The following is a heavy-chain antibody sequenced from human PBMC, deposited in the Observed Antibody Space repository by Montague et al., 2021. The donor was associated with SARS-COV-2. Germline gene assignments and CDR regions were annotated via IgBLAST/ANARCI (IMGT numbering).Heavy chain of an antibody. V-gene: IGHV1-18*01. D-gene: IGHD3-10*01. CDR3: VRDARDDFFGSGSPDY. CDR1: GYTSSSYG. Sequence: SVKVSCKASGYTSSSYGVTWVRQGPGQGLEWMGWISGYTFDTHYSQNVEGRATMTTDTGTSTAYLELRSLSFDDTAVYYCVRDARDDFFGSGSPDYWGQGTLVIVSS. J-gene: IGHJ4*02. CDR2: ISGYTFDT.